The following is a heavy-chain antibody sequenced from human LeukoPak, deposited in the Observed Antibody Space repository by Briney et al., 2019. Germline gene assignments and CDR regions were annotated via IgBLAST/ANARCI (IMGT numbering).Heavy chain of an antibody. CDR1: GFTFSSYR. CDR2: IKQDGSEK. J-gene: IGHJ4*02. D-gene: IGHD1-26*01. V-gene: IGHV3-7*01. Sequence: PGGSLRLSCEASGFTFSSYRMSWVRQAPGKGLEWVANIKQDGSEKYYVDSVKGRFSISRDNAKNSLYLQMNSLGAEDTAVYYCARDHIVGATNFDYWGQGTLVTVSS. CDR3: ARDHIVGATNFDY.